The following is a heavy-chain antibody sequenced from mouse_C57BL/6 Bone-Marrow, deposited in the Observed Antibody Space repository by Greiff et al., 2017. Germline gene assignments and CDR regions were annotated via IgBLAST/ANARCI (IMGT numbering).Heavy chain of an antibody. Sequence: EVQVVESGAELVRPGASVKLSCTASGFNIKDDYMHWVKQRPEQGLEWIGWIDPENGDTEYASKFQGKATITADTSSNTAYLQLSSLTSEDTAVYYCTTGYYFAYWGQGTTLTVSS. V-gene: IGHV14-4*01. D-gene: IGHD2-2*01. J-gene: IGHJ2*01. CDR1: GFNIKDDY. CDR2: IDPENGDT. CDR3: TTGYYFAY.